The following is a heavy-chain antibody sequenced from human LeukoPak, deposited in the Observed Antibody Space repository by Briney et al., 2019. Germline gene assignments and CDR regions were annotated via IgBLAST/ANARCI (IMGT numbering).Heavy chain of an antibody. Sequence: GASVKVSCKASGYTFTSYDINWVRQATGQGLEWMGWISAYNGNTNYAQKLQGRVTMTTDTSTSTAYMELRSLRSDDTAVYYCARALGATGAFDIWGQGTMVTVSS. D-gene: IGHD1-26*01. CDR2: ISAYNGNT. CDR1: GYTFTSYD. V-gene: IGHV1-18*01. CDR3: ARALGATGAFDI. J-gene: IGHJ3*02.